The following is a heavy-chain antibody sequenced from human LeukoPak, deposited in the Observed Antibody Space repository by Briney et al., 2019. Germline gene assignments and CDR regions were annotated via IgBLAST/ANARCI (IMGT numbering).Heavy chain of an antibody. J-gene: IGHJ4*02. CDR2: IKSKTDGGTT. D-gene: IGHD5-18*01. CDR3: TTDDAWIQLWLDY. V-gene: IGHV3-15*01. CDR1: GFTFSNAW. Sequence: PRGSLRLSCAASGFTFSNAWMSWVRQAPGKGLEWVGRIKSKTDGGTTDYAAPVKGRFTISRDDSKNTLYLQMNSLKTEDTAVYYCTTDDAWIQLWLDYWGQGTLVTVSS.